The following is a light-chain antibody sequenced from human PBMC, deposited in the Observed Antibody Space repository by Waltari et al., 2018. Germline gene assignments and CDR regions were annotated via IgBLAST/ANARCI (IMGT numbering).Light chain of an antibody. CDR1: QGISSY. Sequence: DIQLTQSPSFLSASVGDRVTITCRASQGISSYLAWYQPKPGKAPKLLIYAASTLQSGVPSRFSGSGSGTEFTLTISSLQPEDFATYYCQQLNSYPRGTFGQGTKLEIK. V-gene: IGKV1-9*01. J-gene: IGKJ2*02. CDR3: QQLNSYPRGT. CDR2: AAS.